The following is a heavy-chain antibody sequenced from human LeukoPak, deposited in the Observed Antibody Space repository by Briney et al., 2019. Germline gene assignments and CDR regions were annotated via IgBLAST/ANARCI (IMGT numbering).Heavy chain of an antibody. J-gene: IGHJ4*02. D-gene: IGHD1-1*01. Sequence: PSETLSLTCTVSGGSISSGNYFWNWIRQPAGKGHEWIGRIHTSGSTHYNPSLKSRVTISVDASKNQFSLKLSSVTAADTAFYYCARAYNWNDSNDYWGQGTLVTVSS. CDR1: GGSISSGNYF. CDR2: IHTSGST. V-gene: IGHV4-61*02. CDR3: ARAYNWNDSNDY.